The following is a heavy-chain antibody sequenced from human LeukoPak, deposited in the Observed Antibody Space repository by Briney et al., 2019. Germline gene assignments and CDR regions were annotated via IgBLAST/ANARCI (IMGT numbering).Heavy chain of an antibody. CDR1: GYSLTTFG. Sequence: GASVKVSCMASGYSLTTFGISWVRQAPGQGLEWMGWISAYNGDTMYAQKFQDRVTMTTDTSTNTAYMDLRSLTSDDTAVYYCGRDKAEAVYYFDYWGQGTLVTVSS. V-gene: IGHV1-18*01. J-gene: IGHJ4*02. CDR3: GRDKAEAVYYFDY. D-gene: IGHD6-13*01. CDR2: ISAYNGDT.